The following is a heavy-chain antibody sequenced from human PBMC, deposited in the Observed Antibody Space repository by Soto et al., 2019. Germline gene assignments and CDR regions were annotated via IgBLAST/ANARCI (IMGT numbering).Heavy chain of an antibody. V-gene: IGHV4-34*01. CDR1: GGSFSCYY. Sequence: PSETLSLTCAVYGGSFSCYYWTWIRQPPGKGLEWIGEINHSGSTNYKPSLTSRVTISVDTSKNQLSLKMSSVTAADTAVYYCARGRTLITGTSFDYWGQGTLVTVS. CDR2: INHSGST. J-gene: IGHJ4*02. D-gene: IGHD1-20*01. CDR3: ARGRTLITGTSFDY.